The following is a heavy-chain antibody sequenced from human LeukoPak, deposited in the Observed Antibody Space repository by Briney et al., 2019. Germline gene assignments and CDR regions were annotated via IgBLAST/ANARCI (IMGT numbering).Heavy chain of an antibody. V-gene: IGHV1-69*13. D-gene: IGHD6-19*01. Sequence: SXXVXCXASGGTFSSYAISWVRQAPGQGLEWMGGIIPIFGTANYAQKFQGRVTITADESTSTAYMELSSLRSEDTAVYYCARVGIAVADGFDYWGQGTLVTVSS. CDR3: ARVGIAVADGFDY. CDR2: IIPIFGTA. J-gene: IGHJ4*02. CDR1: GGTFSSYA.